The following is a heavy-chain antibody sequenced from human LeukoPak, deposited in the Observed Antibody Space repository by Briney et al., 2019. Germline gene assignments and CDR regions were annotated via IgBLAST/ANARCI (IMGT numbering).Heavy chain of an antibody. J-gene: IGHJ3*02. CDR1: GFTFSSYN. Sequence: PGGSLRLSCVASGFTFSSYNMNWVRQAPGKGLEWVSHISSSGSSNIYYADSVKGRFTISRDNAKNSLYLQMNSLRAEDTAVYYCARQSAFDIWGQGTMVTVSS. CDR3: ARQSAFDI. V-gene: IGHV3-48*04. CDR2: ISSSGSSNI.